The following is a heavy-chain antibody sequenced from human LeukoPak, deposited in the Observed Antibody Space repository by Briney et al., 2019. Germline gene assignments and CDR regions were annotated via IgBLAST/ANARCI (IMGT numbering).Heavy chain of an antibody. CDR2: IYYSGST. Sequence: SQTLSLTCTVSGGSISSGGYYWSWIRQHPGKGLEWIGYIYYSGSTYYNPSLKRRVTISVDTSKNQFSLKLSSVTAADTAVYYCARGPPITIFGVVIEYYFDYWGQGTLVTVSS. CDR1: GGSISSGGYY. V-gene: IGHV4-31*03. J-gene: IGHJ4*02. D-gene: IGHD3-3*01. CDR3: ARGPPITIFGVVIEYYFDY.